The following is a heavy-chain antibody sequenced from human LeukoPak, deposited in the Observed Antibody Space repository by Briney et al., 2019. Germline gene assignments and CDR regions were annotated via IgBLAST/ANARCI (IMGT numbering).Heavy chain of an antibody. CDR2: ISSSSSYI. D-gene: IGHD6-13*01. CDR3: ARRDSSSWYLDY. Sequence: KTGGSLRLSCAASGFTFSSYSMNWVRQAPGKGLEWVSSISSSSSYIYYADSVKGRFTISRDNAKNSLYLQMNSLRAEDTAVYYCARRDSSSWYLDYWGQGTLVTVSS. CDR1: GFTFSSYS. J-gene: IGHJ4*02. V-gene: IGHV3-21*01.